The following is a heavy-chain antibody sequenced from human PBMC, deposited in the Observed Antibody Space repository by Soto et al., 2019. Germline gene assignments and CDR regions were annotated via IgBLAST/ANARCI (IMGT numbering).Heavy chain of an antibody. CDR3: ARDSLGAARGSFDY. CDR2: INHSGST. Sequence: SETLSLTCAVYGGSFSGYYWSWIRQPPGKGLEWIGEINHSGSTNYNPSLKSRVTISVDTSKNQFSLKLSSVTAVDTAVYYCARDSLGAARGSFDYWGQGTLVTVSS. CDR1: GGSFSGYY. V-gene: IGHV4-34*01. J-gene: IGHJ4*02. D-gene: IGHD6-6*01.